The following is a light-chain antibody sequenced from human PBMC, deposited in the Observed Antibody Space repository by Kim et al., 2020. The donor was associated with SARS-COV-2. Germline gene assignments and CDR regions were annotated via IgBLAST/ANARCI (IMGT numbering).Light chain of an antibody. J-gene: IGKJ1*01. V-gene: IGKV3-20*01. Sequence: EIVLTQSPGTLSLSPGERATLSCRASQSGSNNYLAWYQQRPGQAPRLLIHDASTRATGIPDRFSGSGSGTDFTLTISTLEPEDFAVYYCQQYGGSPQTFGQGTKVDIK. CDR1: QSGSNNY. CDR3: QQYGGSPQT. CDR2: DAS.